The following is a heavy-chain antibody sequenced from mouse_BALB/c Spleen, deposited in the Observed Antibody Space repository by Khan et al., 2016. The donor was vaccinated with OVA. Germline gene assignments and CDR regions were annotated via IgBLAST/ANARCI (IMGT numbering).Heavy chain of an antibody. D-gene: IGHD1-1*01. J-gene: IGHJ2*01. CDR3: SRRAYYTNSYVNFDF. CDR1: GFTFSSFG. CDR2: ISGGSTTI. V-gene: IGHV5-17*02. Sequence: EVELVESGGGLVQPGGSRKLSCAASGFTFSSFGMHWVRQTPEKGLEWVAYISGGSTTIYYADTVKGRFTISRDNPKNTPFLQMTSLRSEDTAMYYCSRRAYYTNSYVNFDFWGQGTTLTVSS.